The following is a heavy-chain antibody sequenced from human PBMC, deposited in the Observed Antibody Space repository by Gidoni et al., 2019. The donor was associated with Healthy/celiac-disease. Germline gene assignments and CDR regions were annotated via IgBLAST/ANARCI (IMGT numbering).Heavy chain of an antibody. Sequence: QVQLVESGGGVVQPGRSLRLSCAASRFTFSSYGMHWVRQAPGKGLEWVAVISYDGSNKYYADSVKGRFTISRDNSKNTLYLQMNSLRAEDTAVYYCAKDLHRGSVAGYYYYGMDVWGQGTTVTVSS. CDR3: AKDLHRGSVAGYYYYGMDV. D-gene: IGHD6-19*01. CDR1: RFTFSSYG. CDR2: ISYDGSNK. V-gene: IGHV3-30*18. J-gene: IGHJ6*02.